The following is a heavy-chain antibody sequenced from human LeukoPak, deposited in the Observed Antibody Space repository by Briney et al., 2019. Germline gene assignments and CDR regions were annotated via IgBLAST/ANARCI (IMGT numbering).Heavy chain of an antibody. CDR1: GGSISSGDYY. CDR2: IYYSGST. D-gene: IGHD3-3*01. V-gene: IGHV4-30-4*08. CDR3: ASRRITIFGVASNDAFDI. J-gene: IGHJ3*02. Sequence: PSQTLSLTCTVSGGSISSGDYYWSWIRQPPGKGLEWIGYIYYSGSTYYNPSLKSRVTISVDTSKNQFSLKLSSVTAADTAVYSCASRRITIFGVASNDAFDIWGQGTMVTVSS.